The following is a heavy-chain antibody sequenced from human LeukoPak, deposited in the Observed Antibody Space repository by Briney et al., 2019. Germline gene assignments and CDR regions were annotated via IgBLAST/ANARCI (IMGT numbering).Heavy chain of an antibody. D-gene: IGHD3-22*01. V-gene: IGHV3-23*01. CDR2: ISGSGDST. Sequence: GGSLRLSCAASGFTFSSYVMTWFRQAPGKGLEWVSVISGSGDSTYYADSVKGRFTISRDNSKNTLYQQMNSLRAEDTAVYYCATDPGTMIVVPWGQGTLVTVSS. CDR1: GFTFSSYV. J-gene: IGHJ4*02. CDR3: ATDPGTMIVVP.